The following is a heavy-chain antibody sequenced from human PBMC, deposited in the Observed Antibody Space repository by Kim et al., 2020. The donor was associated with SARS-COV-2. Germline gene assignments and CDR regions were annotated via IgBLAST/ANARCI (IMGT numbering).Heavy chain of an antibody. Sequence: ASVKVSCKASGYTFTSYGISWVRQAPGQGLEWMGWISAYNGNTNYAQKLQGRVTMTTDTSTSTAYMELRSLRSDDTAVYYCALAGYCSGGSGSPYYYYGMDVWGQGTTVTVSS. D-gene: IGHD2-15*01. CDR2: ISAYNGNT. CDR1: GYTFTSYG. V-gene: IGHV1-18*01. J-gene: IGHJ6*02. CDR3: ALAGYCSGGSGSPYYYYGMDV.